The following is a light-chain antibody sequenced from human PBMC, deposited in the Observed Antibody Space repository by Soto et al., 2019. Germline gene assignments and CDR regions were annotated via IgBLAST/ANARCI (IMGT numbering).Light chain of an antibody. CDR3: QQNYSATWT. CDR2: AAS. Sequence: DIQMTQSPSSLSASVGDRLTITCRASQGISTYLNWYQQKPGKAPKLLIYAASTLQSAVPSRFSGSGSETDFTLTISSLQPEDFATYSCQQNYSATWTFGQGTKVDIK. J-gene: IGKJ1*01. V-gene: IGKV1-39*01. CDR1: QGISTY.